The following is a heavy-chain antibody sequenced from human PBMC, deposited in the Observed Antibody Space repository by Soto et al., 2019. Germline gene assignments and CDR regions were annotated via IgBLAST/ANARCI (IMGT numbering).Heavy chain of an antibody. J-gene: IGHJ4*02. CDR2: IYHSGST. Sequence: QVQLQGSGPGLVKPSGTLSLTCAVSGDSISSDNWWSWVRQPPGKGLEWIGEIYHSGSTNYNPSLNSRVTISVDKSKNQFSLKLNSVTAADTAVYYCARSTVTEDCWGQGTLVTVSS. V-gene: IGHV4-4*02. CDR1: GDSISSDNW. D-gene: IGHD4-17*01. CDR3: ARSTVTEDC.